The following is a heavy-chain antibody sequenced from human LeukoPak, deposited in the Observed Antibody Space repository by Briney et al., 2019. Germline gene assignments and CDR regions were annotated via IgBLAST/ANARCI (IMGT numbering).Heavy chain of an antibody. CDR2: IRTDGVTT. J-gene: IGHJ6*03. CDR3: ASANPILLDYYYYYYMDV. D-gene: IGHD3-3*01. V-gene: IGHV3-NL1*01. Sequence: PGGSLRLSCAASGFTFSTHGMHWVRQAPGKGLEWVSGIRTDGVTTYYADSVKGRFIISRDNSKNTVYLQMNSLRAEDTAVYYCASANPILLDYYYYYYMDVWGKGTTVTVSS. CDR1: GFTFSTHG.